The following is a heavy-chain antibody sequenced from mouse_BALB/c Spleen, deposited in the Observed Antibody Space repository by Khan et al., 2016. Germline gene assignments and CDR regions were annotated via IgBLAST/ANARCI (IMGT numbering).Heavy chain of an antibody. V-gene: IGHV14-3*02. CDR3: ARGLYYYGSSDYAMDY. CDR2: IDPANGNT. J-gene: IGHJ4*01. D-gene: IGHD1-1*01. Sequence: VQLKQSGAESVKPGASVKLSCTATGFNIKDTYMYWVKQRPEQGLEWIGRIDPANGNTKYVPKFQGKATITTDTSSNTAYLQLSSLTSEDTAGYYCARGLYYYGSSDYAMDYWGQGTSVTVSS. CDR1: GFNIKDTY.